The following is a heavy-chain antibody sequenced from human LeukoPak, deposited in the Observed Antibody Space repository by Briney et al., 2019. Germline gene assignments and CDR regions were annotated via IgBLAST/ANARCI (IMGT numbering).Heavy chain of an antibody. CDR1: GFTFSSYV. V-gene: IGHV3-21*01. Sequence: GGSLRLSCAASGFTFSSYVMSWVRQAPGKGLEWVSSISSSSTYIFYADSVKGRFTISRDNAKNSLYLQMNSLRAEDTAVYYCASSLYYDGSGYHDYWGQGTLVTVSS. CDR2: ISSSSTYI. CDR3: ASSLYYDGSGYHDY. D-gene: IGHD3-22*01. J-gene: IGHJ4*02.